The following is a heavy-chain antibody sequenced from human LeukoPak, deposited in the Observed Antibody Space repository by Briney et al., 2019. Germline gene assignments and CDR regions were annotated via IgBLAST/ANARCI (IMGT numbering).Heavy chain of an antibody. Sequence: GASVKVSCKASGGTFISYAISWVRQAPGQGLEWMGRIIPILGIANYAQKFQGRVTITADKSTSTAYMELSSLRSEDTAVYYCARMTTVTSSWFDPWGQGTLVTVSS. CDR2: IIPILGIA. CDR3: ARMTTVTSSWFDP. V-gene: IGHV1-69*04. D-gene: IGHD4-11*01. CDR1: GGTFISYA. J-gene: IGHJ5*02.